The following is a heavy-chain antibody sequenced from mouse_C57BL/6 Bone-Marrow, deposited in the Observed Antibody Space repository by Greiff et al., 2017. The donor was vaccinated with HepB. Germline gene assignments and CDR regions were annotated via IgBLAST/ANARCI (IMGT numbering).Heavy chain of an antibody. CDR3: ATMVTTGYYFDY. CDR2: ISNGGGST. Sequence: EVKLMESGGGLVQPGGSLKLSCAASGFTFSDYYMYWVRQTPEKRLEWVAYISNGGGSTYYPDTVKGRFTISRDNAKNTLYLQMSRLKSEDTAMYYCATMVTTGYYFDYWGQGTTLTVSS. V-gene: IGHV5-12*01. J-gene: IGHJ2*01. D-gene: IGHD2-2*01. CDR1: GFTFSDYY.